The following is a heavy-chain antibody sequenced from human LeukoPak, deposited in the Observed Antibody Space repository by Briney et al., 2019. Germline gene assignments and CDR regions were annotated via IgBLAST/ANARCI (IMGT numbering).Heavy chain of an antibody. V-gene: IGHV4-4*07. D-gene: IGHD3-16*01. Sequence: SETLSLTCTVSGGSISSYYWSWIRQPAGKGLEWIGRIYTSGSTNYNPSLKSRVTMSVDTSKNQFSLKLSSVTAADTAVYYCARGGVMITFGAFDPWGLGTLVTVSS. CDR3: ARGGVMITFGAFDP. J-gene: IGHJ5*02. CDR2: IYTSGST. CDR1: GGSISSYY.